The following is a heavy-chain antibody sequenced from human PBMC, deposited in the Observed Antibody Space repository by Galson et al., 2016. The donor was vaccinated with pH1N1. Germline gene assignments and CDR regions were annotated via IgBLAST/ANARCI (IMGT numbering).Heavy chain of an antibody. Sequence: SLRLSCAASGFTFSTYWMHWVRQAPGKGLEWVANINQDGSEKYYADSVKGRFTISRDNSRNTLYLQMTSLRAEDTAVYYCARDRPQMLLRYFEWLLGDAMDVWGQGATVTVAS. CDR3: ARDRPQMLLRYFEWLLGDAMDV. V-gene: IGHV3-7*01. CDR1: GFTFSTYW. J-gene: IGHJ6*02. CDR2: INQDGSEK. D-gene: IGHD3-9*01.